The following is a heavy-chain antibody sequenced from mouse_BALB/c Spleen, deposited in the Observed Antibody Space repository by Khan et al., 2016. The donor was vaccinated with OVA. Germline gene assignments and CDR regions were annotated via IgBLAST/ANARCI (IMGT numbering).Heavy chain of an antibody. Sequence: QIQLVPSGPELKKPGETVRISCKASGYTFTTAGIQWVQKMPGKGLKWIGWINTHSGVPKYAEDFKGRFAFSLEISVNTAYLQITNLKNEDTATYCCARGGAAYYRNDGGAMEYWGQGTSVTCSA. V-gene: IGHV9-4*02. CDR1: GYTFTTAG. CDR3: ARGGAAYYRNDGGAMEY. J-gene: IGHJ4*01. CDR2: INTHSGVP. D-gene: IGHD2-14*01.